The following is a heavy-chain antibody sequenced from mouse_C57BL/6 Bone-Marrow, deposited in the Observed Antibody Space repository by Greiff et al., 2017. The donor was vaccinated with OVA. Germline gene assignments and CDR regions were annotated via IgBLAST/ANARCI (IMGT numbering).Heavy chain of an antibody. Sequence: LQQPGAELVKPGASVKMSCKASGYTFTSYWITWVKQRPGQGLEWIGDIYPGSGSTNYNEKFKSKATLTVDTSSSTAYMQLSSLTSEDSAVYYCARSGTTVVATDYWGQGTTLTVSS. D-gene: IGHD1-1*01. V-gene: IGHV1-55*01. CDR1: GYTFTSYW. J-gene: IGHJ2*01. CDR2: IYPGSGST. CDR3: ARSGTTVVATDY.